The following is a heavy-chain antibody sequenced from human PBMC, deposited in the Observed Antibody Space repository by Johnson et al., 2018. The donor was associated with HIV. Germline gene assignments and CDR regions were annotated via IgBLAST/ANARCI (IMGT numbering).Heavy chain of an antibody. V-gene: IGHV3-7*03. J-gene: IGHJ3*01. D-gene: IGHD3-22*01. CDR1: GFTFSSYW. Sequence: VQLVESGGGLVQPGGSLRLSCAVSGFTFSSYWMSWVRQAPGKGLEWVANIKQDGSEIYFVDSVKGRFTISRDDSKNTAYLQINSLKSEDAAVYYCTTVADTSGYYPIKPFDDAFDLWGQGAMVTVSS. CDR2: IKQDGSEI. CDR3: TTVADTSGYYPIKPFDDAFDL.